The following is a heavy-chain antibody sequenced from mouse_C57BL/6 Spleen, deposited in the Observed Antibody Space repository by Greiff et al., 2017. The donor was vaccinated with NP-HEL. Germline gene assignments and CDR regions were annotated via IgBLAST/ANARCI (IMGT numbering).Heavy chain of an antibody. CDR3: ARRIHYYGSSYVGYFDY. CDR2: ISSGSSTI. Sequence: EVQGVESGGGLVKPGGSLKLSCAASGFTFSDYGMHWVRQAPEKGLEWVAYISSGSSTIYYADTVKGRFTISRDNAKNTLFLQMTSLRSEDTAMYYCARRIHYYGSSYVGYFDYWGQGTTLTVSS. D-gene: IGHD1-1*01. V-gene: IGHV5-17*01. CDR1: GFTFSDYG. J-gene: IGHJ2*01.